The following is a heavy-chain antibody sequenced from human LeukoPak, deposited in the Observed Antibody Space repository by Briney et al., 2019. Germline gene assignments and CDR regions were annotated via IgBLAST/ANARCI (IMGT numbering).Heavy chain of an antibody. V-gene: IGHV1-69*06. Sequence: GASVKVSCKASGGTFSSYAISWVRQAPGQGLEWMGGIIPIFGTANYAQKFQGRVTITADKSTSTAYMELSSLRSEDTALYYCARDGEYYDFWSGYYKAAGRAEYFQHWGQGTLVTVSS. CDR2: IIPIFGTA. J-gene: IGHJ1*01. CDR1: GGTFSSYA. CDR3: ARDGEYYDFWSGYYKAAGRAEYFQH. D-gene: IGHD3-3*01.